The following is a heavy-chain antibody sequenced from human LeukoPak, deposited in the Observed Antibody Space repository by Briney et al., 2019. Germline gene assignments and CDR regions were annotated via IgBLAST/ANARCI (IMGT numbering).Heavy chain of an antibody. J-gene: IGHJ4*02. Sequence: PSETLSLTCAVYGGSFSGYYWSWIRQPPGRGLEWIGSIYYSGSTYYNPSLKSRVTISVDTSKNQFSLKLSSVTAADTAVYYCARQYYYDSSGYDYWGQGTLVTVSS. CDR1: GGSFSGYY. D-gene: IGHD3-22*01. V-gene: IGHV4-34*01. CDR3: ARQYYYDSSGYDY. CDR2: IYYSGST.